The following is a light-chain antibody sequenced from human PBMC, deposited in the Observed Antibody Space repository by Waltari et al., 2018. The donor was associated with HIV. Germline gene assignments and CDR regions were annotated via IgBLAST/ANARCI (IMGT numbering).Light chain of an antibody. Sequence: QSVLTQPPSASGTPGQRVTISCSGSSSNIGINNVYWYQQLPGTAPKLLLRAVDRFSGAKPGTSASLAISGLRSEDEADYYWAAWDDSLNGYVFGTGTKVTVL. CDR3: AAWDDSLNGYV. CDR1: SSNIGINN. J-gene: IGLJ1*01. V-gene: IGLV1-47*01.